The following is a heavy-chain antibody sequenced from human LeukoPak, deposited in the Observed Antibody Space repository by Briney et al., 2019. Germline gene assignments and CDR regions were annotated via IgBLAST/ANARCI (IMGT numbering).Heavy chain of an antibody. D-gene: IGHD6-13*01. V-gene: IGHV4-59*01. J-gene: IGHJ5*01. CDR2: IYYTGSI. CDR3: AREAYIGPGTGNWIDL. CDR1: GASITSYF. Sequence: SETLSLTCSVSGASITSYFWSWIRQSPGKGLEWIGFIYYTGSINYHPSLKSRVTISVDTSKNQVSLKLISVTAADTAMYYCAREAYIGPGTGNWIDLWGQGTLVTVSS.